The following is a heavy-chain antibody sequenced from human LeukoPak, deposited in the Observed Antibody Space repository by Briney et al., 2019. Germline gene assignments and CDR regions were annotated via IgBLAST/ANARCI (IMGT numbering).Heavy chain of an antibody. CDR3: ARDQGKQWLASYYYYMDV. J-gene: IGHJ6*03. Sequence: SETLSLTCAVYGGSFSGYYWSWIRQPPGKGLEWIGEINHSGSTNYNPSLKSRVTISVDTSKNQFSLKLSSVTAADTAVYYCARDQGKQWLASYYYYMDVWGKGTTVTVSS. D-gene: IGHD6-19*01. V-gene: IGHV4-34*01. CDR2: INHSGST. CDR1: GGSFSGYY.